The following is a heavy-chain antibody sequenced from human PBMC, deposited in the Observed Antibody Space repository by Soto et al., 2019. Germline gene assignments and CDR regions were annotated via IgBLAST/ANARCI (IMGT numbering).Heavy chain of an antibody. CDR1: GFTFSSYG. J-gene: IGHJ6*02. V-gene: IGHV3-30*18. CDR2: ISYDGSNK. CDR3: AKAAVRGVIMSYGMDV. Sequence: GGSLRLSCAASGFTFSSYGMHWVRQAPGKGLEWVAVISYDGSNKYYADSVKGRFTISRDNSKNTLYLQMNSLRAEDTAVYYCAKAAVRGVIMSYGMDVWGQGTTVTVSS. D-gene: IGHD3-10*01.